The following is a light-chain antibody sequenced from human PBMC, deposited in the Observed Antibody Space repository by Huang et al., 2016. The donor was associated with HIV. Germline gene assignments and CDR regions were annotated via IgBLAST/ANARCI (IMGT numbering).Light chain of an antibody. V-gene: IGKV3-20*01. Sequence: ETVLTQSPGTLSLSPGQRATRSCRASQSVRDDNLAWYQQTPGQPPRLLIYGASRRATGVPDRFSGSGSGRDFTLTVSRLEPEDFSVYYYQQYGSVSRFGGGTKVEIK. J-gene: IGKJ4*01. CDR2: GAS. CDR1: QSVRDDN. CDR3: QQYGSVSR.